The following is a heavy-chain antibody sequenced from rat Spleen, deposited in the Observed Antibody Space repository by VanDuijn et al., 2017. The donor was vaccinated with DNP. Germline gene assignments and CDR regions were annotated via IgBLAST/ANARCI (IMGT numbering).Heavy chain of an antibody. CDR3: ARDYIASFDY. Sequence: EVQLVESGGGLVQPGRSLKLSCAASGFTFSNYDMAWVRQAPTKGLEWVASISASGGTTYYRDSVKGRFTVSRDNAKSTLYLQMDSLRSEETATYYCARDYIASFDYWGQGVMVTVSS. CDR2: ISASGGTT. J-gene: IGHJ2*01. D-gene: IGHD1-1*01. V-gene: IGHV5S11*01. CDR1: GFTFSNYD.